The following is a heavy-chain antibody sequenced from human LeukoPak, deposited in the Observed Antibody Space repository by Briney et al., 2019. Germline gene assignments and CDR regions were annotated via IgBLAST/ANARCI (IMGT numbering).Heavy chain of an antibody. CDR3: ASSVVVVPAAMDYYYMDV. CDR1: GGSISSGDYY. J-gene: IGHJ6*03. V-gene: IGHV4-30-4*08. D-gene: IGHD2-2*01. Sequence: SQTLSLTCTVSGGSISSGDYYWSWIRQPPGKGLEWVGYIYYSGSTYYHPSLKSRVTISVDTSKNQFSLKLSSVTAADTAVYYCASSVVVVPAAMDYYYMDVWGKGTTVTVSS. CDR2: IYYSGST.